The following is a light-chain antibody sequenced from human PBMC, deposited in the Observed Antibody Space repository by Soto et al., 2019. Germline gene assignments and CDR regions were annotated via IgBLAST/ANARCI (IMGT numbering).Light chain of an antibody. J-gene: IGKJ1*01. CDR1: QSVSSN. Sequence: EIVMTQSPATLSVSPGERATLSCRASQSVSSNLAWYQQKPGQAPRLLIYGASTRATGIPARFSGSGSGTEFTLTISSLQSEDFAAYYCQQYNTWPRTFGQGTK. CDR3: QQYNTWPRT. CDR2: GAS. V-gene: IGKV3-15*01.